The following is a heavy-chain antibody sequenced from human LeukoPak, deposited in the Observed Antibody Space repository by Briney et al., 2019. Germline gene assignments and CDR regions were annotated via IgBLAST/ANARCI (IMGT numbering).Heavy chain of an antibody. D-gene: IGHD3-10*01. V-gene: IGHV3-23*01. Sequence: SGGSLRLCCAASGFTFSSYAMSWVRQAPGKGLEWVSAISGSGGSTYYADSVKGRFTISRDNSKNTLYLQMNSHRAQGTAVYYCAKAARGNIVKTEYYFDYWGQGTLVTVSS. CDR2: ISGSGGST. CDR3: AKAARGNIVKTEYYFDY. CDR1: GFTFSSYA. J-gene: IGHJ4*02.